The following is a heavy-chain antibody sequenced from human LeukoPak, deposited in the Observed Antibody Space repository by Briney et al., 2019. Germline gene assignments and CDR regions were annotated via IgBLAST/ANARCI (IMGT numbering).Heavy chain of an antibody. D-gene: IGHD5-18*01. CDR2: ISGSGGST. CDR1: GFTFSSYA. Sequence: AGGSLRLSCAASGFTFSSYAMSWVRQAPGKGLEWVSAISGSGGSTYYADSVKGRFTISRDNAKNSLYLQMNSLRAEDTAVYYCARDERGYSYGNYFDYWGQGTLVTVSS. CDR3: ARDERGYSYGNYFDY. V-gene: IGHV3-23*01. J-gene: IGHJ4*02.